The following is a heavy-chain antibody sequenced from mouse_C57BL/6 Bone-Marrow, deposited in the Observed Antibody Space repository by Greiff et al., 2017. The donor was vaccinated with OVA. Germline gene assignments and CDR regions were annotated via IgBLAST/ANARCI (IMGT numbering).Heavy chain of an antibody. Sequence: QVQLKQSGAELVRPGASVTLSCKASGYSFTDYEMHWVKQTPVHGLEWIGAIDPETGSTAYNQKFKGKAILTADKSSSTAYMELPRLTSEDSAVYYCTRPFYSYYWGQGTTLTVSS. V-gene: IGHV1-15*01. CDR2: IDPETGST. CDR1: GYSFTDYE. CDR3: TRPFYSYY. D-gene: IGHD2-1*01. J-gene: IGHJ2*01.